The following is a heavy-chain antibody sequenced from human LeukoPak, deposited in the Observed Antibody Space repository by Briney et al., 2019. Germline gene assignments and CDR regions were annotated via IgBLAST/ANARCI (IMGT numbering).Heavy chain of an antibody. CDR1: GYTFTGYY. Sequence: ASVKVSCKASGYTFTGYYMHWVRQAPGQGLEWMGWMNPNSGNTGYAQKFQGRVTITRNTSISTAYMELSSLRSEDTAVYYCAREGGQYSYGYLHWGQGTLVTVSS. V-gene: IGHV1-8*03. CDR3: AREGGQYSYGYLH. CDR2: MNPNSGNT. D-gene: IGHD5-18*01. J-gene: IGHJ4*02.